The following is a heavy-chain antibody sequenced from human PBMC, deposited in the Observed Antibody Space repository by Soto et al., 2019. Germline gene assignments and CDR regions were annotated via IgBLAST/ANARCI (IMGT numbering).Heavy chain of an antibody. D-gene: IGHD2-2*01. Sequence: PGGSLRLSCAASGFTFSIYSMNWFRQAPGKGLEWVSSISSSSSYIYYADSVKGRFTISRDNAKNSLYLQMNSLRAEDTAVYYCARAHGVVPAAMPALFDYWGQGTLVTVSS. CDR1: GFTFSIYS. V-gene: IGHV3-21*01. J-gene: IGHJ4*02. CDR2: ISSSSSYI. CDR3: ARAHGVVPAAMPALFDY.